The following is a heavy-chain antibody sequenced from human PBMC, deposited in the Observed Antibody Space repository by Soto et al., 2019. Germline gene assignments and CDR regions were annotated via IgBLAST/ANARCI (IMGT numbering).Heavy chain of an antibody. CDR3: AKGSGGSSTLGMDV. V-gene: IGHV3-30*18. D-gene: IGHD6-13*01. CDR2: ISYDGSNK. J-gene: IGHJ6*02. CDR1: GFTFSSYG. Sequence: PGGSLRLSCAASGFTFSSYGMHWVPRAQGKGLEWVAVISYDGSNKYYADSVKGRFTISRDNSKNTLYLQMNSLRAEDTAVYYCAKGSGGSSTLGMDVWGQGTTVTVSS.